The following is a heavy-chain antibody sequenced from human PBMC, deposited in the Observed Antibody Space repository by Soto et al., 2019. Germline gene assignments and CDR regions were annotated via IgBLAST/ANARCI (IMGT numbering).Heavy chain of an antibody. CDR2: ISSSSSYI. CDR1: GFTFSSYS. CDR3: ARDEDSSSADY. J-gene: IGHJ4*02. Sequence: GGSLRLSCAASGFTFSSYSMNWVRQAPGKGLEWVSSISSSSSYIYYTDSVKGRFTISRDNAKNSLYLQMNSLRAEDTAVYYCARDEDSSSADYWGQGTLVTVSS. V-gene: IGHV3-21*01. D-gene: IGHD6-6*01.